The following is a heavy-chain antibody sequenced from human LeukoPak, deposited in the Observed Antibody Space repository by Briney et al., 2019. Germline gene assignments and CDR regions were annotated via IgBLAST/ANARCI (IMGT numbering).Heavy chain of an antibody. J-gene: IGHJ5*02. CDR1: GGTFSSYA. CDR2: IIPIFGTA. D-gene: IGHD2-15*01. V-gene: IGHV1-69*13. CDR3: AREGLGYCSGGSCPTNWFDP. Sequence: SAKVSCRASGGTFSSYAISWVRQAPGQGLEWMGGIIPIFGTANYAQKFQGRVTITADESTSTAYMELSSLRSEDTAVYYCAREGLGYCSGGSCPTNWFDPWGQGTLVTVSS.